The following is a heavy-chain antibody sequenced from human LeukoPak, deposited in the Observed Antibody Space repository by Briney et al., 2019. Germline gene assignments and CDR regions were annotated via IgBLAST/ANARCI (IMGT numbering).Heavy chain of an antibody. D-gene: IGHD6-19*01. Sequence: ASVKVSCKASGYTFTSYAITWVRQAPGQGLEWMGWISPYKGNTNYAQNLQGRATMTTDTSTSTAYMELRSLRSDDTAVYYCARDEIAVAGAFDYWGQGTLVTVSS. CDR1: GYTFTSYA. J-gene: IGHJ4*02. CDR2: ISPYKGNT. CDR3: ARDEIAVAGAFDY. V-gene: IGHV1-18*01.